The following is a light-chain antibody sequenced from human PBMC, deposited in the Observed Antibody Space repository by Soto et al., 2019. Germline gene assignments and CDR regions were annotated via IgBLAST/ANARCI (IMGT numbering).Light chain of an antibody. CDR3: QQSYSTHRT. Sequence: DIQMTQSPSSLSASVGDRVTITCRASQSISSYLNWYQQKPGKAPKLLIYAASSLQSGVPSRFSCSGSGTDFTLTISSLRPEDCATSYCQQSYSTHRTFCQGTKLEIK. V-gene: IGKV1-39*01. CDR1: QSISSY. J-gene: IGKJ2*01. CDR2: AAS.